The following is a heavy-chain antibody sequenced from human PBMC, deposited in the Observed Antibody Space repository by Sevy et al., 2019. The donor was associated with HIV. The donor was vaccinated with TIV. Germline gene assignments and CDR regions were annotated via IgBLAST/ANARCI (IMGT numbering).Heavy chain of an antibody. CDR3: ASDTMEVDTSAFDF. D-gene: IGHD1-1*01. J-gene: IGHJ3*01. CDR2: ISYDGSNK. Sequence: GGSLRLSCAASGFTFSSYAMHWVRQAPGKGLEWVSVISYDGSNKYYADSVKGRFTISRDNSKNTLYLEMNSLRAEDTAVYYCASDTMEVDTSAFDFWGQGTMVTVSS. V-gene: IGHV3-30-3*01. CDR1: GFTFSSYA.